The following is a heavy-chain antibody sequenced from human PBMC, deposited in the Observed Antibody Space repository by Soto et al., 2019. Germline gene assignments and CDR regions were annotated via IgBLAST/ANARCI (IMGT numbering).Heavy chain of an antibody. D-gene: IGHD5-18*01. Sequence: PGGSLRLSCAASGFTFDDYAMDWVRQAPGKXLEWVSGISWNSGSIGYADSVKGRFTISRDNAKNSLYLQMNSLRAEDTALYYCAKDVTSRIQLWAYYYYYGMDVWGQGTTVTVSS. CDR2: ISWNSGSI. CDR3: AKDVTSRIQLWAYYYYYGMDV. J-gene: IGHJ6*02. V-gene: IGHV3-9*01. CDR1: GFTFDDYA.